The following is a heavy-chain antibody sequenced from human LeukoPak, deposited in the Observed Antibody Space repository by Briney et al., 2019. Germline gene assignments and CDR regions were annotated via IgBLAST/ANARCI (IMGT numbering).Heavy chain of an antibody. CDR2: INHSGST. J-gene: IGHJ3*02. V-gene: IGHV4-39*07. Sequence: SETLSLTCTVSGGSISSGSYYWSWIRQPPGKGLEWIGEINHSGSTNYNPSLKSRVTISVDTSKNQFSLKLSSVTAADTAVYYCARGSTGPQDAFDIWGQGTMVTVSS. CDR1: GGSISSGSYY. CDR3: ARGSTGPQDAFDI.